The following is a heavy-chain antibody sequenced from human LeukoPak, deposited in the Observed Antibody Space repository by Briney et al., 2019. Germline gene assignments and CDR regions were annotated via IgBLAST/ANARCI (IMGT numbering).Heavy chain of an antibody. CDR2: IWYDGSNK. V-gene: IGHV3-33*06. Sequence: GGSLRLSCAASGFTFRSYGMHWVRQAPGKGLEWVAVIWYDGSNKYYADSVKGRFTISKDNSKNTLYLQMNSLRAEDTAVYYCAKRLAMTGTYHFDYWGQGTLVTVSS. J-gene: IGHJ4*02. CDR1: GFTFRSYG. CDR3: AKRLAMTGTYHFDY. D-gene: IGHD6-19*01.